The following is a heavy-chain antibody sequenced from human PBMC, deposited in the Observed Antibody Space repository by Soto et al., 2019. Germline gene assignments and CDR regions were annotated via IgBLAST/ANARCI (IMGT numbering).Heavy chain of an antibody. CDR1: GFIFSNNG. Sequence: QPGGSLRLSCVGSGFIFSNNGMHWVSQTPGKGLEWVAFMSYDGSDTFYADSVKGRFTISRDNSKNTLFLHMGNLRAEDTAMYYCTIVRVADSALDHWGQGTLVTVSS. J-gene: IGHJ4*02. CDR3: TIVRVADSALDH. CDR2: MSYDGSDT. V-gene: IGHV3-30*02. D-gene: IGHD3-10*02.